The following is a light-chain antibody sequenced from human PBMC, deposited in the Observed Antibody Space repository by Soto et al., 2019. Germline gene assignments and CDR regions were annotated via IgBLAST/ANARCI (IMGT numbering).Light chain of an antibody. CDR3: KQYNNWWT. J-gene: IGKJ1*01. CDR2: GAS. CDR1: QSVSSN. Sequence: EIVMTQSPATLSVSPGERATLSCRASQSVSSNLAWYQQKPGQAPRLLIYGASTRATGIPARFSGSGSGTEFTLTISILQSEDFAVYYCKQYNNWWTFGQGTKVDIK. V-gene: IGKV3-15*01.